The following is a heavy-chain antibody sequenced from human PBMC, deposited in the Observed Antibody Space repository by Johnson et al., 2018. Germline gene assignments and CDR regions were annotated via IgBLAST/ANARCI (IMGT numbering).Heavy chain of an antibody. J-gene: IGHJ4*02. CDR2: INQGASVK. D-gene: IGHD3-9*01. V-gene: IGHV3-7*01. CDR3: AREDWFSVDF. Sequence: VQLVQSGGGLVQPGGSLRLSCTASGFIFSRYWMTWVRQAPGKGLEWVANINQGASVKKYVDSVKGRFAISRDNSKNSLYLQLNGLRVEDTAVYYCAREDWFSVDFWGQGTLVTVSS. CDR1: GFIFSRYW.